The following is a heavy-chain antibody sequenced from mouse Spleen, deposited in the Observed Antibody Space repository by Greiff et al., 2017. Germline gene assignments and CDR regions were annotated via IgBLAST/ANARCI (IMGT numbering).Heavy chain of an antibody. J-gene: IGHJ4*01. CDR2: IYPGNSDT. CDR1: GYSFTSYW. CDR3: TRKKGYDGYPLAMDY. V-gene: IGHV1-5*01. D-gene: IGHD2-3*01. Sequence: VQLQQSGTVLARPGASVKMSCKASGYSFTSYWMHWVKQRPGQGLEWIGAIYPGNSDTSYNQKFKGKAKLTAVTSASTAYMELSSLTNEDSAVYYCTRKKGYDGYPLAMDYWGQGTSVTVSS.